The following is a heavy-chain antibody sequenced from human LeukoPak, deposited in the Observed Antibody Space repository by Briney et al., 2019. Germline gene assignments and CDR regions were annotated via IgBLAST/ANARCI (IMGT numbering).Heavy chain of an antibody. Sequence: SETLSLTCSVSGDSITSGEYYWAWLRQPPGKGLEWLGSVYYSGSIKYNPSLKGRVSISRDMSKNQFFLNLNSVNATDTAVYYCARRDYAAWFDPWGQGTLVTVSS. CDR3: ARRDYAAWFDP. CDR1: GDSITSGEYY. D-gene: IGHD4/OR15-4a*01. V-gene: IGHV4-39*07. J-gene: IGHJ5*02. CDR2: VYYSGSI.